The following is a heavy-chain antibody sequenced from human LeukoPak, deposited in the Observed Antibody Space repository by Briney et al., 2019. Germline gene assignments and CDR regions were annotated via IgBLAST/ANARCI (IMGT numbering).Heavy chain of an antibody. J-gene: IGHJ6*03. D-gene: IGHD3-10*01. Sequence: PSETLSLTCTVSGGSISSDGYYWSWIRQHPGKGLEWIGYIYYSGSTYYNPSLKSRVTISVDTSKNQFSLKLSSVTAADTAVYYCARFITMVRGVAANYYYYYMDVWGKGTTVTVSS. CDR1: GGSISSDGYY. CDR3: ARFITMVRGVAANYYYYYMDV. CDR2: IYYSGST. V-gene: IGHV4-31*03.